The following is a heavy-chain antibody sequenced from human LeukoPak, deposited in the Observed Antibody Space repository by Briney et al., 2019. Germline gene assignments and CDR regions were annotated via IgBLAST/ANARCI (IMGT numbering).Heavy chain of an antibody. CDR2: SRNKAKSYTT. J-gene: IGHJ4*02. Sequence: GGSLRLSCAVSGFTFSDHFLDWVRQAPGKGLEWVGRSRNKAKSYTTEYAASVKGRFTISRDDSKNSLYLRMNSLKTEDTAVYYCVRVGSVAGSDYLDYWGQGTLVTVSS. D-gene: IGHD6-19*01. CDR3: VRVGSVAGSDYLDY. V-gene: IGHV3-72*01. CDR1: GFTFSDHF.